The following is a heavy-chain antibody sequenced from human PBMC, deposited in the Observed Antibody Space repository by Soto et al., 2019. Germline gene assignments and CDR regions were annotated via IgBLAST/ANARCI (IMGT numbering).Heavy chain of an antibody. Sequence: EVQLVESGGGLVQPGGSLRLSCAASGFTFSSYSMNWVRQAPGKGLEWVSYISSSSSTIYFADSVKGRFTISRDNAKNSLYLQMNRLRDEDTAVYYCARDGGGGWYIPRIWFDPWGQGTLVIVSS. CDR2: ISSSSSTI. CDR3: ARDGGGGWYIPRIWFDP. V-gene: IGHV3-48*02. CDR1: GFTFSSYS. D-gene: IGHD6-19*01. J-gene: IGHJ5*02.